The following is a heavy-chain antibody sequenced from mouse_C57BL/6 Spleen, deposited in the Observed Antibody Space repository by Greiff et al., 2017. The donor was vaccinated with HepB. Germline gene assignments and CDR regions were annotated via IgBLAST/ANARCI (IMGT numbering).Heavy chain of an antibody. CDR1: GFTFSDYG. CDR3: ARTNYYGSSYWFAY. CDR2: ISSGSSTI. V-gene: IGHV5-17*01. J-gene: IGHJ3*01. D-gene: IGHD1-1*01. Sequence: EVKLLESGGGLVKPGGSLKLSCAASGFTFSDYGMHWVRQAPEKGLEWVAYISSGSSTIYYADTVKGRFTISRDNAKNTLFLQMTSLRSEDTAMYCCARTNYYGSSYWFAYWGQGTLVTVSA.